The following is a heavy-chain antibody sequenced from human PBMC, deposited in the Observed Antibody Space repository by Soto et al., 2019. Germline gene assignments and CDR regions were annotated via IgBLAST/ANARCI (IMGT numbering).Heavy chain of an antibody. Sequence: GGSLRLSCAASGFTFSSYAMNWVRQAPGKGLERVSAISGRNGSTYYADSVKGRFTIFRDNSKDTLNLQMNSLRAEDTAVYYCARRSSSWYFDYWGQGTLVTVSS. CDR2: ISGRNGST. V-gene: IGHV3-23*01. CDR3: ARRSSSWYFDY. CDR1: GFTFSSYA. J-gene: IGHJ4*02. D-gene: IGHD6-13*01.